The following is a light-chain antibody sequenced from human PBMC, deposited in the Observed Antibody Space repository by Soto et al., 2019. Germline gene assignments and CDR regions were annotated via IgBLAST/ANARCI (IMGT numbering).Light chain of an antibody. CDR3: QQYYRSCT. J-gene: IGKJ2*02. V-gene: IGKV1-5*01. CDR1: QSVTDW. Sequence: DIQLTQSPSTLSASVGDRVTITCRASQSVTDWLAWYQQKPGKAPKLLIYDVSSLQSGVPSRFSGSGSGTEFSLTISSLQPDDFATYYCQQYYRSCTFGQGTKVEIK. CDR2: DVS.